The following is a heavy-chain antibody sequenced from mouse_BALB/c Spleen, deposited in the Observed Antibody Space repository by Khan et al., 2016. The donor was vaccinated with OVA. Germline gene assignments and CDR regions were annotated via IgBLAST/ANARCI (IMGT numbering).Heavy chain of an antibody. CDR2: IIYTGYT. V-gene: IGHV3-8*02. D-gene: IGHD2-12*01. CDR1: GDSITSGY. Sequence: AQLKESGPSLVKPSQTLSLTCSVTGDSITSGYWNWIRKFPGNKLEYMGYIIYTGYTYYNPSLKSRISITRHTSKNQYYLQLSSVTDEDTATYYCARSTYRYAFVYWGQGTLVTVSA. CDR3: ARSTYRYAFVY. J-gene: IGHJ3*01.